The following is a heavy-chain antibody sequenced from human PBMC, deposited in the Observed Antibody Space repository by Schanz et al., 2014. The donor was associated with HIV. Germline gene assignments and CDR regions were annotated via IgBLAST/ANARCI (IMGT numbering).Heavy chain of an antibody. V-gene: IGHV4-31*03. CDR3: AKETGDRGRAFEI. CDR2: IYYSGST. CDR1: GGSISSGGYY. Sequence: QVQLQESGPGLVKPSQTLSLTCTVSGGSISSGGYYWSWIRQHPGKGLEWIGYIYYSGSTYYNPSLKSRVSISVDTSKNRFSLKLSSVTAEDTAIYFCAKETGDRGRAFEIWGQGTMVTVSS. J-gene: IGHJ3*02. D-gene: IGHD4-17*01.